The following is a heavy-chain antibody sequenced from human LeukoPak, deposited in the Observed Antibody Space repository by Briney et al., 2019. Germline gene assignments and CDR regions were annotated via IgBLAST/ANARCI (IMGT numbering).Heavy chain of an antibody. V-gene: IGHV1-3*01. Sequence: ASVKVSCKASGYTFTGYYMHWVRQAPGQGLEWMGWINAGNGNTKYSQKFQGRVTITRDTSASTAYMELSSLRSEDTAVYYCARDTLTGDDYWGQGTLVTVSS. CDR2: INAGNGNT. CDR1: GYTFTGYY. J-gene: IGHJ4*02. D-gene: IGHD7-27*01. CDR3: ARDTLTGDDY.